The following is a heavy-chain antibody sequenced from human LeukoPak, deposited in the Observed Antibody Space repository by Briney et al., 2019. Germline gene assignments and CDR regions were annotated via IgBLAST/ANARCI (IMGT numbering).Heavy chain of an antibody. V-gene: IGHV3-48*01. J-gene: IGHJ6*03. Sequence: GGSLRLSCAASGFTFSSYSMNWVRQAPGKGLEWVSFISSSSSTIYYADSVKGRFTISRDNSKNTLYLQMNSLRAEDTAVYYCARDRVQVATTDHHYMDVWGKGTTVTVSS. CDR1: GFTFSSYS. CDR2: ISSSSSTI. D-gene: IGHD5-12*01. CDR3: ARDRVQVATTDHHYMDV.